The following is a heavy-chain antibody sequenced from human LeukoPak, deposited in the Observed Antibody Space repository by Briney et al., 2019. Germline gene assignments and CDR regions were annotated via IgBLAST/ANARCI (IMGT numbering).Heavy chain of an antibody. Sequence: PSQTLSLTCTVSGDSISSGNYYWTWIRQPAGKGLEWIGRIYTSGSTNYNPSLKSRVTISVDTSKNQFSLKLSSVTAADTAVYYCASASRGHYDILFSLDYWGQGTLVTVSS. CDR1: GDSISSGNYY. CDR3: ASASRGHYDILFSLDY. J-gene: IGHJ4*02. V-gene: IGHV4-61*02. D-gene: IGHD3-22*01. CDR2: IYTSGST.